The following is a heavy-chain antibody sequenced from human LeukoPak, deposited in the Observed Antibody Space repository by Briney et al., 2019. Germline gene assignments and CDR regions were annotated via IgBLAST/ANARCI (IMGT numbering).Heavy chain of an antibody. D-gene: IGHD2-15*01. CDR3: AKDRGGNGGYFDY. CDR2: ISGSGGST. Sequence: GGSLRLSCAASGFTFSSYAMSWVRQAPGKGLEWVSAISGSGGSTYYADSVEGRFTISRDNSKNTLYLQMNSLRAEDTAVYYCAKDRGGNGGYFDYWGQGTLVTVSS. J-gene: IGHJ4*02. V-gene: IGHV3-23*01. CDR1: GFTFSSYA.